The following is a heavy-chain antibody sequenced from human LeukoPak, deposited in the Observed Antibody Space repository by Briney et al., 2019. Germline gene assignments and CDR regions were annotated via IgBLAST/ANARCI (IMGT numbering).Heavy chain of an antibody. V-gene: IGHV4-4*02. D-gene: IGHD5-12*01. CDR3: ARVYGSGYDFRGAFDI. J-gene: IGHJ3*02. Sequence: SEALSLTCAVSGDSISSNYWWTWVRQPPGKGLEWIGEIHHSGSTNYNPSLKSRVTISVDTSKNQFSLKVSSVTAADTAVYYCARVYGSGYDFRGAFDIWGQGTMVTVSS. CDR1: GDSISSNYW. CDR2: IHHSGST.